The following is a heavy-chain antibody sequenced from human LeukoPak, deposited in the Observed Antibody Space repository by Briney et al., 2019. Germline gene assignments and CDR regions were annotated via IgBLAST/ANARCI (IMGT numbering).Heavy chain of an antibody. CDR2: ICPGDSDT. J-gene: IGHJ4*02. CDR1: GYTFSIYW. Sequence: GESLKISCQGSGYTFSIYWIGWVRQMPGKGLEYMGIICPGDSDTRYSQSFQGQVTISADKSITTAYLQWSSLKASDTAMYYCARHTTVGGSLRFDYWGQGTLVSVSS. CDR3: ARHTTVGGSLRFDY. D-gene: IGHD4-23*01. V-gene: IGHV5-51*01.